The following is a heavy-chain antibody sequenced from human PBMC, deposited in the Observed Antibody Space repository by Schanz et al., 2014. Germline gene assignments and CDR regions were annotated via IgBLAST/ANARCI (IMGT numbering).Heavy chain of an antibody. V-gene: IGHV3-48*01. Sequence: EVKLLESGGTLVRPGGSLRLSCAASGFTFSSYAMSWVRQAPGKGLEWVSYISSSSSTRYYADSVKGRFTISRDNAKNSLFLQMNSLRAEDTAVYYCARDRRNADLDYWGQGTLVTVSS. CDR2: ISSSSSTR. CDR3: ARDRRNADLDY. J-gene: IGHJ4*02. D-gene: IGHD1-1*01. CDR1: GFTFSSYA.